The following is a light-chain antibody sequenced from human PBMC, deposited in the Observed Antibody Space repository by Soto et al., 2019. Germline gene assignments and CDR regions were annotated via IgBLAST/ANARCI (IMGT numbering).Light chain of an antibody. V-gene: IGKV3-15*01. CDR1: QNVASN. CDR3: QYYNMWTGT. Sequence: EIVMTQSPATLSVSPGERATLSCRASQNVASNLAWFQQKPGQAPRLLIFDASTRATGIPARFSGSGSGTEFPLTISSLQSEDVAVYYCQYYNMWTGTFGPGTTVDI. CDR2: DAS. J-gene: IGKJ3*01.